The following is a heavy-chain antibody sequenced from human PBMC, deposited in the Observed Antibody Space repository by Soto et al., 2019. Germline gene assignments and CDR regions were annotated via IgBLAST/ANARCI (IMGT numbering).Heavy chain of an antibody. V-gene: IGHV5-51*01. Sequence: GESLKISCQCSGYTFSNFWIGWVRQLPGQGLEWMGIIYPGDHETRYSPSFLGKVTISAETSINTAYLQWSSLEASDSAFYFCARSPRSSTYFDFWGQGALATVS. J-gene: IGHJ4*02. CDR3: ARSPRSSTYFDF. CDR2: IYPGDHET. CDR1: GYTFSNFW. D-gene: IGHD6-13*01.